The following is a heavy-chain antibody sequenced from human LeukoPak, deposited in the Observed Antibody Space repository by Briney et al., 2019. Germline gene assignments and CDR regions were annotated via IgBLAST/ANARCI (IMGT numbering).Heavy chain of an antibody. Sequence: PSETLSLTCTVSGGSISSSGYYWGWIRQPPGKGLEWIGSMYYSGSTYYNPPLMSRVTISADTSKNEFSLKLSSVTAADTAVYYCARVSGYDWESFYDYWGQGTLVTVSS. CDR1: GGSISSSGYY. J-gene: IGHJ4*02. CDR2: MYYSGST. D-gene: IGHD5-12*01. V-gene: IGHV4-39*07. CDR3: ARVSGYDWESFYDY.